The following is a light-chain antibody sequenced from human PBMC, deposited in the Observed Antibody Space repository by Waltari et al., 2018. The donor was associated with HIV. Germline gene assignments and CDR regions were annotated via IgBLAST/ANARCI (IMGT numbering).Light chain of an antibody. Sequence: QSVLTQPPSASGTPGQRVTISCSGSSPNIGTNTVNWYQQLPGTAPKPLIYTNNQRPSGVPDRFSGSKSGTSASLAISGLQSEDEADYYCAAWDDSLNGNVFGPGTKVTVL. CDR3: AAWDDSLNGNV. V-gene: IGLV1-44*01. CDR1: SPNIGTNT. J-gene: IGLJ1*01. CDR2: TNN.